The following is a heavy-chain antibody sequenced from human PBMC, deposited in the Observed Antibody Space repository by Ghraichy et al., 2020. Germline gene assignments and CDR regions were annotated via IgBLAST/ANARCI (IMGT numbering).Heavy chain of an antibody. CDR1: GGSFNNYA. CDR2: IIPFFGIP. CDR3: ARRNDPNYQHPYDIDGMDL. Sequence: SVKVSCKTSGGSFNNYAINWVRQAPGQGLEWMGGIIPFFGIPHYAQKFQGRVTITADESTSTAYVELGSLTSEDTAGYYCARRNDPNYQHPYDIDGMDLGGLVTTVTAS. D-gene: IGHD1-7*01. V-gene: IGHV1-69*13. J-gene: IGHJ6*02.